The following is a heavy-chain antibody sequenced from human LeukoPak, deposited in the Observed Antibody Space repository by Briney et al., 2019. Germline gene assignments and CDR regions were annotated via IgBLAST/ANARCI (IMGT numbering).Heavy chain of an antibody. Sequence: LRLSCAASGFTFSSYSMSWIRQHPGKGLEWIGYIYYSGSTYYNPSLKSRVTISVDTSKNQFSLKLSSVTAADTAVYYCARDTPLSSGSYLRAFDIWGQGTMVTVSS. D-gene: IGHD1-26*01. CDR1: GFTFSSYS. V-gene: IGHV4-31*02. J-gene: IGHJ3*02. CDR3: ARDTPLSSGSYLRAFDI. CDR2: IYYSGST.